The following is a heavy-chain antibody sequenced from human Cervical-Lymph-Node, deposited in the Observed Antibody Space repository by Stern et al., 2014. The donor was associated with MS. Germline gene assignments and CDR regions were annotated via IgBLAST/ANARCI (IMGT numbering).Heavy chain of an antibody. D-gene: IGHD2-21*01. V-gene: IGHV1-69*01. J-gene: IGHJ4*02. CDR3: ARDYSLVSSEYFFDS. CDR2: IKPMFGTS. CDR1: GGTFSRYA. Sequence: QVQLVQSGAEVKKPGSSVKVSCTAHGGTFSRYAISWVRQAPGQGLEWMGGIKPMFGTSNYAQKFQGRLTITADESISTAYMELNSLISEDTAVYYCARDYSLVSSEYFFDSWGPGTLVTVSS.